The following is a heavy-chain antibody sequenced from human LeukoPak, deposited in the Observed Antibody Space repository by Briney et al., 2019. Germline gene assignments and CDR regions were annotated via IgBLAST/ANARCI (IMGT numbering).Heavy chain of an antibody. J-gene: IGHJ4*02. CDR1: GGSFSGYY. Sequence: SETLSLTRAVYGGSFSGYYWSWIRQPPGKGLEWIGEINHSGSTNYNPSLKSRVTISVDTSKNQFSLKLSSVTAADTAVYYCARGKTGDGEFDYWGQGTLVTVSS. CDR3: ARGKTGDGEFDY. D-gene: IGHD7-27*01. V-gene: IGHV4-34*01. CDR2: INHSGST.